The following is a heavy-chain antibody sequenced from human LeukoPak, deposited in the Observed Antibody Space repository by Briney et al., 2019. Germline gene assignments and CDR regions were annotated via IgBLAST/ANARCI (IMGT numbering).Heavy chain of an antibody. J-gene: IGHJ4*02. D-gene: IGHD3-10*01. CDR1: GFTFSNYA. V-gene: IGHV3-23*01. Sequence: GGSLRLTCAASGFTFSNYAMSWVRQAPGKGLEWVSTISGSGGSTYYADSVKGRFTISRDNSKNTLYLQTNSLRAEDTAVYYCAGDASYYGSGNYFWGQGTLVTVSS. CDR3: AGDASYYGSGNYF. CDR2: ISGSGGST.